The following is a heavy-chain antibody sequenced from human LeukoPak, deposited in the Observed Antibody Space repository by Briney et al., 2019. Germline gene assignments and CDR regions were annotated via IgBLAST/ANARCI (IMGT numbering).Heavy chain of an antibody. CDR3: ASLVVVVAPQEGWFDP. Sequence: PSGTLSLTCAVYGGSFSGYYWSWIRQPPGKGLEWIGEINHSGSTNYNPSLKSRVTISVDTSKNQFSLKLSSVTAADTAVYYCASLVVVVAPQEGWFDPWGQGTLVTVSS. V-gene: IGHV4-34*01. CDR2: INHSGST. J-gene: IGHJ5*02. D-gene: IGHD2-15*01. CDR1: GGSFSGYY.